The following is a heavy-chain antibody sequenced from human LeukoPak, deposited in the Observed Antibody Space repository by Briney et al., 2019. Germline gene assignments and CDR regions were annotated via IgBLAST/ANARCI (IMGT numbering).Heavy chain of an antibody. CDR1: GFTFNKYG. J-gene: IGHJ1*01. CDR3: AKDRDPYSSGTWDS. CDR2: RSDDGSAQ. D-gene: IGHD3-22*01. V-gene: IGHV3-30*18. Sequence: PGGSLRFSCIASGFTFNKYGMHWVRQAPGKGLEWVAVRSDDGSAQHYADSVRGRFTISRDSSKNALSLQMKSLMSENAAMYFCAKDRDPYSSGTWDSWGQGTLVIVSS.